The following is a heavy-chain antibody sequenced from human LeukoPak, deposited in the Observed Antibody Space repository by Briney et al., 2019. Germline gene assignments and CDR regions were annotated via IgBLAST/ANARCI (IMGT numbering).Heavy chain of an antibody. CDR1: GVSISSYH. CDR2: IYNSGST. J-gene: IGHJ4*02. CDR3: AGKDGDG. D-gene: IGHD5-24*01. Sequence: SETLSLTCTVSGVSISSYHWTWIRQPPGEGLEWIGHIYNSGSTNYNPSLRGRVTISLDTSKNQVSLKLSSVTAADTAMYYCAGKDGDGWGQGTLVTVSS. V-gene: IGHV4-59*01.